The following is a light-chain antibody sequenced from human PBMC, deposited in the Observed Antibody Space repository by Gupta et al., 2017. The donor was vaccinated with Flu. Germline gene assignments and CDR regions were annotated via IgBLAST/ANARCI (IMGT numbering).Light chain of an antibody. CDR1: TRDFGTY. Sequence: ITCTGTTRDFGTYLSWYQLHPGKAPKVVAFDVNKRPSGVPERFFGSRSGNTGTLTIPGLQAEDEADYFCSDYAGDHTWVFGVGTKLTVL. J-gene: IGLJ3*02. CDR3: SDYAGDHTWV. CDR2: DVN. V-gene: IGLV2-11*03.